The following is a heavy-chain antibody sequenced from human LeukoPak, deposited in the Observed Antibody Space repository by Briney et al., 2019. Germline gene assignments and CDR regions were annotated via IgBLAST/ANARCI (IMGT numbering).Heavy chain of an antibody. CDR3: ARDGGATMVRGVATYDS. D-gene: IGHD3-10*01. CDR1: GFTFSDYG. J-gene: IGHJ4*02. Sequence: PGGSLRLSCASSGFTFSDYGMHWVRQAPGKGLEWVSYISRSSSTIHYADSVKGRFTISRDNAKSSLFLQMNSLRAEDTAVYYCARDGGATMVRGVATYDSWGQGTLVTVSS. V-gene: IGHV3-48*04. CDR2: ISRSSSTI.